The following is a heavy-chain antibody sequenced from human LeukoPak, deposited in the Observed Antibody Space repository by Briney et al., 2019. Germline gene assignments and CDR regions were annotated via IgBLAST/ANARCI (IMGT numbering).Heavy chain of an antibody. Sequence: GRSLRLSCAASGFTFSSYAMHWVRQAPGKGLEYVSAISSNGGSTYYANSVKGMFTISRDSSKNRLHLEMARLPAEYMAVYYCARHSGYSYGYDYWGRGTLVTVSS. CDR3: ARHSGYSYGYDY. CDR1: GFTFSSYA. V-gene: IGHV3-64*01. CDR2: ISSNGGST. D-gene: IGHD5-18*01. J-gene: IGHJ4*02.